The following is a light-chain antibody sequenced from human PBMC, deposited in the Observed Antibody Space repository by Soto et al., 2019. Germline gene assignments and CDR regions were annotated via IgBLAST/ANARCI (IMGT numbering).Light chain of an antibody. Sequence: ELGLSQSLATLSLTPWARPTLSCRASQSVSSYLALYQQRPGQAPRLLIYDASNRATGVPARFSGSGSGTDFTLTISSLEPEDFAVYYCQLRSMWLPTFGQGTLLAIK. CDR1: QSVSSY. J-gene: IGKJ5*01. CDR3: QLRSMWLPT. V-gene: IGKV3-11*01. CDR2: DAS.